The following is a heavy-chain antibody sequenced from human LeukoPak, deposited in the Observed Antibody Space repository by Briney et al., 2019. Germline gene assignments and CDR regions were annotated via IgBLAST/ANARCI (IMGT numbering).Heavy chain of an antibody. V-gene: IGHV4-31*03. J-gene: IGHJ4*02. CDR2: IYYSGST. CDR3: ARGTYYYDSSGYYFDY. CDR1: GGSISSGGYY. Sequence: PSETLSLTCTVSGGSISSGGYYWSWIRQHPGKGLEWIGYIYYSGSTYYNPSLKSRVTIPVDTSKNQFSLKLSSVTAADTAVYYCARGTYYYDSSGYYFDYWGQGTLVTVSS. D-gene: IGHD3-22*01.